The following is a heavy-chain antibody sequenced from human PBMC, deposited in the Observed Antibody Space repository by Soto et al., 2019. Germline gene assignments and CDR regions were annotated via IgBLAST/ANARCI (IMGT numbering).Heavy chain of an antibody. V-gene: IGHV3-23*01. J-gene: IGHJ4*02. CDR2: ISGSGGST. Sequence: PGGSLRLSCAASGFTFSSYAMSWVRQAPGKGLEWVSAISGSGGSTYYADSVKGRFTISRDNSKNTLYLQMNSLRAEDTAVYYCAKVYSDDILTGYYFDYWGQGTLVTVSS. CDR3: AKVYSDDILTGYYFDY. D-gene: IGHD3-9*01. CDR1: GFTFSSYA.